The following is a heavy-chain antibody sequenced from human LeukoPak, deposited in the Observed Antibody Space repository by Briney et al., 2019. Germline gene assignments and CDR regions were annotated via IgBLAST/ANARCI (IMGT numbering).Heavy chain of an antibody. D-gene: IGHD2-2*01. Sequence: GGSLRLSCAASGFTFSNYVMSWVRRAPGKGLGWVSAISVSGGSTYYTDSVKGRFTVSRDNSKNTLYLQMNSLRAEDTAVYYCAKDKQKYCSATSCYGDYWGQGTLVTVSS. V-gene: IGHV3-23*01. J-gene: IGHJ4*02. CDR3: AKDKQKYCSATSCYGDY. CDR2: ISVSGGST. CDR1: GFTFSNYV.